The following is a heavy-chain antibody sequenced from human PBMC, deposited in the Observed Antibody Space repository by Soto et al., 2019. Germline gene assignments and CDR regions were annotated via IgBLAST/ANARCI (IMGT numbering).Heavy chain of an antibody. D-gene: IGHD3-22*01. J-gene: IGHJ4*02. V-gene: IGHV3-23*01. CDR3: AKKDLSRYYDSSGYAPYDY. CDR1: GFTFSSYA. Sequence: GGSLRLSCTASGFTFSSYAMSWVRQAPGKGLECVSGISGSGAGTHYADSVKGRFTISRDNSKNTVFLQMNSLRVEDTAVYYCAKKDLSRYYDSSGYAPYDYWGQGILVTVSS. CDR2: ISGSGAGT.